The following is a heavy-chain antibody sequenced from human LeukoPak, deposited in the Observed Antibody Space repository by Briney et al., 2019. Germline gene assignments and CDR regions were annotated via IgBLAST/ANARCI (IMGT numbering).Heavy chain of an antibody. CDR3: AKEDPYNY. CDR1: GFTFSSYG. V-gene: IGHV3-30*02. D-gene: IGHD4-11*01. CDR2: IRYDGSNK. J-gene: IGHJ4*02. Sequence: WGSLTRTCAASGFTFSSYGMHWVRQAPGKGLEWVAFIRYDGSNKYYADSVKGRFTISRDNSKNTLYLQMNSLRAEDTAVYYCAKEDPYNYWGQGALLTVSS.